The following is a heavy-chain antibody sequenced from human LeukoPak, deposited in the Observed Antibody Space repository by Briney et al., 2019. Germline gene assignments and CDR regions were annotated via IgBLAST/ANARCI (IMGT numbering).Heavy chain of an antibody. D-gene: IGHD3-22*01. Sequence: GGSLRLSCAASGFTFSSYAMSWVRQAPGKGLEWVSAISGSGGSTYYADSVKGRFTISRDNSKNTLYLQMNSLRPEDTAVYYCAKQREYYDSSPLYDYWGQGTPVTVSS. J-gene: IGHJ4*02. V-gene: IGHV3-23*01. CDR3: AKQREYYDSSPLYDY. CDR2: ISGSGGST. CDR1: GFTFSSYA.